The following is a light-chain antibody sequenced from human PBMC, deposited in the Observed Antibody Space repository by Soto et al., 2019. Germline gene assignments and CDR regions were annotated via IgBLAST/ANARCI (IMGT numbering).Light chain of an antibody. CDR1: SSDVGLYKY. CDR3: TSYTSSSTVV. CDR2: EVN. V-gene: IGLV2-14*03. Sequence: QSALTQPASVSGSPGQSITISCTGTSSDVGLYKYVSWYQQHPGKAPKLMIYEVNNRPSGVSSRFSGSKSGNTASLTISGLQPDDEADYYCTSYTSSSTVVFGGGTKVTVL. J-gene: IGLJ3*02.